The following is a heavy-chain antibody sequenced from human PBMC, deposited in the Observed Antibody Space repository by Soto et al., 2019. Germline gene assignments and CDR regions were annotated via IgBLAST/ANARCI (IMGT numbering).Heavy chain of an antibody. V-gene: IGHV3-48*03. J-gene: IGHJ4*02. Sequence: GGSLRLSCAASGFTFSSYEMNWVRQAPGKGLEWVSYISSSGSTIYYADSVKGRFTISRDNAKNSLYLQMNSLRAEDTAVYYCARNYYNSKVYGYWGQGALVTVSS. CDR3: ARNYYNSKVYGY. D-gene: IGHD3-22*01. CDR2: ISSSGSTI. CDR1: GFTFSSYE.